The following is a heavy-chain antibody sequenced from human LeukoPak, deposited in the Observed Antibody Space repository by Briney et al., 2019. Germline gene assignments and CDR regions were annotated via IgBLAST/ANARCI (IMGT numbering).Heavy chain of an antibody. J-gene: IGHJ4*02. V-gene: IGHV3-23*01. Sequence: GGSLRLSCAASGFTFSSFPMSWVRQAPGKGLQWVSGITGRGGNTYYADSVEGRFTISRDNSKNTLSLQMDSLRAEDTAIYYCARDRAAFNSWGQGTLVTVSS. CDR2: ITGRGGNT. D-gene: IGHD6-25*01. CDR1: GFTFSSFP. CDR3: ARDRAAFNS.